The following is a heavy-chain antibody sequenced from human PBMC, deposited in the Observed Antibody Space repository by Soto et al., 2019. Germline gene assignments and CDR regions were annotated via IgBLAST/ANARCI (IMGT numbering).Heavy chain of an antibody. D-gene: IGHD4-4*01. Sequence: SETLSLTCTVSCGSISSGGYYWSWIRQHPGKGLEWIGYIYYSGSTYYNPSLKSRVTISVDTSKNQFSPKLSSVTAADTAVYYCARAPYSTPFDYWGQGTLVTVSS. J-gene: IGHJ4*02. CDR1: CGSISSGGYY. CDR2: IYYSGST. V-gene: IGHV4-31*03. CDR3: ARAPYSTPFDY.